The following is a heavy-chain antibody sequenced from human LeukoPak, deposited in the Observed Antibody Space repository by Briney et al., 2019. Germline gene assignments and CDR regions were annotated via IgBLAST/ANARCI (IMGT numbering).Heavy chain of an antibody. CDR3: ANGGPYYDFWSGYYTKNAFDI. J-gene: IGHJ3*02. Sequence: GGSLRLSCAASGFTFSSYGMHWVRQAPGKGLEWVAFIRYDGSNKYYADSVKGRFTISRGNSKNTLYLQMNSLRAEDTAVYYCANGGPYYDFWSGYYTKNAFDIWGQGTMVTVSS. D-gene: IGHD3-3*01. CDR1: GFTFSSYG. V-gene: IGHV3-30*02. CDR2: IRYDGSNK.